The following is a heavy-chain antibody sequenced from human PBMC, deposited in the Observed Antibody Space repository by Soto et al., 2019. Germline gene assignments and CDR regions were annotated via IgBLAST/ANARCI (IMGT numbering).Heavy chain of an antibody. CDR3: ARTLAARLDY. CDR2: IYHSGST. D-gene: IGHD6-6*01. J-gene: IGHJ4*02. CDR1: GCSISSGGYS. V-gene: IGHV4-30-2*01. Sequence: SETLSLTCAFSGCSISSGGYSWSWIRQPPGKGLEWIGYIYHSGSTYYNPSLKSRVTISVDRSKNQFSLKLSSVTAADTAVYYCARTLAARLDYWGQGTLVTVSS.